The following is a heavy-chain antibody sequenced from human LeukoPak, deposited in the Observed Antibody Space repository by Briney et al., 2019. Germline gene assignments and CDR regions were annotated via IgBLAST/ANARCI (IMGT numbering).Heavy chain of an antibody. CDR1: GGTFISYA. Sequence: SVKVSCKASGGTFISYAISWVRQAPGQGLEWMGGIIPIFGTANYAQKFQGRVTITADESTSTAYMELSSLRSEDTAVYYCARGTFVIRYFDWLFHSHGMDVWGQGTTVTVSS. J-gene: IGHJ6*02. CDR2: IIPIFGTA. V-gene: IGHV1-69*13. D-gene: IGHD3-9*01. CDR3: ARGTFVIRYFDWLFHSHGMDV.